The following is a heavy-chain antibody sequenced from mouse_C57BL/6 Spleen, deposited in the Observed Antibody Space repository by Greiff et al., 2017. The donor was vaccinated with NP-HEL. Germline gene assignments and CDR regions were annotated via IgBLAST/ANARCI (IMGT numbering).Heavy chain of an antibody. V-gene: IGHV1-53*01. CDR3: AREDYYGAAY. CDR2: INPSNVGT. CDR1: GSTLPSYW. Sequence: QVQLQQPGTELVKPGASVKLSSKASGSTLPSYWMPWVKQRPGQGLEWIGNINPSNVGTNYNEKFKSKATLTVDKSSSTAYMQLSSLTSEDSAVYYCAREDYYGAAYWGQGTLVTVSA. D-gene: IGHD1-1*01. J-gene: IGHJ3*01.